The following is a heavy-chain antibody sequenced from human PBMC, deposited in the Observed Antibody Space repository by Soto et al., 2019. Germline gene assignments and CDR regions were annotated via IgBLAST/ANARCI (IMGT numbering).Heavy chain of an antibody. V-gene: IGHV3-23*01. CDR3: ARSQIFGANKWFDP. CDR2: ISAGSGDT. D-gene: IGHD3-3*01. J-gene: IGHJ5*02. Sequence: EVQLLESGGGLVQPGGSLRLSCADSGFTFSSYAMSWVRQAPGKGLQWVSIISAGSGDTYYADSVQGRFTISRDNSKNTLYLQRNSVRADDTAVYCCARSQIFGANKWFDPWGQGTLVTVSS. CDR1: GFTFSSYA.